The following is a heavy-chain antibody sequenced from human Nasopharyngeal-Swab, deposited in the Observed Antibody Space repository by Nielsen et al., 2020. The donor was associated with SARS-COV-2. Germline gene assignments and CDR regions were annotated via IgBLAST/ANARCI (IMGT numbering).Heavy chain of an antibody. CDR3: AIYYDSSGYYPYFDY. D-gene: IGHD3-22*01. CDR1: GGTFSSYA. CDR2: IIPIFGTA. V-gene: IGHV1-69*13. J-gene: IGHJ4*02. Sequence: SVKVSCKASGGTFSSYAISWVRQAPGQGLEWMGGIIPIFGTANYAQKFQGRVTITADESTGTAYMELSSLRSEETAVYYCAIYYDSSGYYPYFDYWGQGTLVTVSS.